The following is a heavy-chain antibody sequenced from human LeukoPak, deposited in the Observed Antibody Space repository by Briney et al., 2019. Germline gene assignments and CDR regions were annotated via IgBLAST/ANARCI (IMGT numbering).Heavy chain of an antibody. CDR3: ARGGRITVNWFDP. Sequence: SETLSLTCTVSGGSISSGGYYWSWIRQHPGKGLEWIGYIYYSGSTYYNPSLKSRVIISVDTSKNQFSLKLSSVTAADTAVYYCARGGRITVNWFDPWGQGTLVTVSS. CDR2: IYYSGST. D-gene: IGHD3-3*01. V-gene: IGHV4-31*03. CDR1: GGSISSGGYY. J-gene: IGHJ5*02.